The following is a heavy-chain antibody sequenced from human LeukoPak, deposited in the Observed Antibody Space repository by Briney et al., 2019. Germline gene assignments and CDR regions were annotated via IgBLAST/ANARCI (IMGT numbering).Heavy chain of an antibody. CDR3: AKAGIVVVPDPRNYFDY. V-gene: IGHV3-23*01. D-gene: IGHD2-2*01. J-gene: IGHJ4*02. Sequence: HPGGSLRLSCAASGFTFSSYSMSWVRQAPGKGLEWVSAISGSGGSTYYADSVKGRFTISRDNSKNALYLQMNSLRAEDTAVYYCAKAGIVVVPDPRNYFDYWGQGTLVTVSS. CDR1: GFTFSSYS. CDR2: ISGSGGST.